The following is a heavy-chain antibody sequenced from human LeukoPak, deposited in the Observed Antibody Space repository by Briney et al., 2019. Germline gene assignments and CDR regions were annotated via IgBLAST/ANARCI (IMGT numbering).Heavy chain of an antibody. CDR3: AKGNGYSYGRYYFDY. CDR2: ISSSSSTI. Sequence: GGSLRLSCAASGFTFSSYSMNWVRQAPGKGLEWVSYISSSSSTIYYADSVKGRFTVSRDNAKNTLYLQVNSLRAEDTAVYYCAKGNGYSYGRYYFDYWGQGTLVTVSS. J-gene: IGHJ4*02. D-gene: IGHD5-18*01. CDR1: GFTFSSYS. V-gene: IGHV3-48*01.